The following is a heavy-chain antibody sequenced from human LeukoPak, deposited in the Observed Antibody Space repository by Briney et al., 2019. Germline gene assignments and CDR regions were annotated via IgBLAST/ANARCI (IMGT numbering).Heavy chain of an antibody. Sequence: GGSLKLSCAASEFIFSDYAMGWVRQAPGKGLEWVSTIDKTTYPTFYADSVKGRFTISRDNSKNTLYLQMNSLRTEDTAVYFCAKFEGATIPGWFNDYWGQGILVTVSS. D-gene: IGHD6-19*01. V-gene: IGHV3-23*05. J-gene: IGHJ4*02. CDR2: IDKTTYPT. CDR1: EFIFSDYA. CDR3: AKFEGATIPGWFNDY.